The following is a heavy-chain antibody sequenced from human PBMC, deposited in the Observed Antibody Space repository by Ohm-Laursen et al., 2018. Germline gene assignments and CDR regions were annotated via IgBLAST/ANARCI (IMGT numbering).Heavy chain of an antibody. J-gene: IGHJ4*02. V-gene: IGHV1-2*02. CDR1: GYTFTGYY. CDR3: ARAQEVAGPLSDY. Sequence: GASVKVSCNASGYTFTGYYMHWVRQAPGQGLEWMGWINPNSGGTNYAQKFQGRVTMTRDTSISTAYMELSRLRSDDTAVYYCARAQEVAGPLSDYWGQGTLVTVSS. CDR2: INPNSGGT. D-gene: IGHD6-19*01.